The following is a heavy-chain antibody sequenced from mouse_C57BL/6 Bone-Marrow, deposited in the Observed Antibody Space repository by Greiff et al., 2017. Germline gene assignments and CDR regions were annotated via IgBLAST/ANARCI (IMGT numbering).Heavy chain of an antibody. Sequence: VQLQQPGAELVRPGSSVKLSCKASGYTFTSYWMHWVKQRPIQGLEWIGNIDPSDSETHYNQTFKDKATLTVDKSSSTAYMQLNSLTSEDSAVYSGAKSTYDYDRGYYFDYWGQGTTLTVSS. CDR1: GYTFTSYW. V-gene: IGHV1-52*01. J-gene: IGHJ2*01. CDR3: AKSTYDYDRGYYFDY. CDR2: IDPSDSET. D-gene: IGHD2-4*01.